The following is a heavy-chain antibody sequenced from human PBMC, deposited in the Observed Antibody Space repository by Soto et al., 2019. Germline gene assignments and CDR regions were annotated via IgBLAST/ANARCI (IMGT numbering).Heavy chain of an antibody. V-gene: IGHV5-51*01. CDR3: ARGVDAYNDPYYFDY. CDR1: GYSFTSYW. D-gene: IGHD1-1*01. J-gene: IGHJ4*02. CDR2: IYPGDSDT. Sequence: PGESLKISCKGSGYSFTSYWIGWVRQMPGKGLEWMGIIYPGDSDTRYSPSFQGQVTISADKSITTAYLQWSILKASDTAMYYCARGVDAYNDPYYFDYSGRGTLVTVSS.